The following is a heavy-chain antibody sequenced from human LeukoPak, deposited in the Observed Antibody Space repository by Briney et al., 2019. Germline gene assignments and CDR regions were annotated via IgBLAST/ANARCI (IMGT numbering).Heavy chain of an antibody. J-gene: IGHJ6*02. V-gene: IGHV3-23*01. Sequence: PGGSLRLSCAASAFSFSSYAMSWVRQAPGKALEWVSAISGSDNNTYYTDSVKGRFTISRDNSKNTLYLQMNSLRAEDTAVYYCAKAPYYDSPYGMDVWGQGTTVTVSS. CDR1: AFSFSSYA. D-gene: IGHD3-22*01. CDR2: ISGSDNNT. CDR3: AKAPYYDSPYGMDV.